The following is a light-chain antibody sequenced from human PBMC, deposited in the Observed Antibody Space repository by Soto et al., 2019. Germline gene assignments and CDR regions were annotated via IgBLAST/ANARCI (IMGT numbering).Light chain of an antibody. CDR3: SSYTSSTLPYV. Sequence: QSALTQPASVSGSPGQSITISCTGTTSDVGGYNYVSWYQQHPGEAPKLMIYDVSNRPSGASNRFSGSKSGNTASLTISRLQTEDEADYYCSSYTSSTLPYVFGTGTKLTVL. V-gene: IGLV2-14*01. J-gene: IGLJ1*01. CDR1: TSDVGGYNY. CDR2: DVS.